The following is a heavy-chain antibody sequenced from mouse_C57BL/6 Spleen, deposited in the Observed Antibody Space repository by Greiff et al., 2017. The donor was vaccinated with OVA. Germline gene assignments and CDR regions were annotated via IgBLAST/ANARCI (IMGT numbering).Heavy chain of an antibody. D-gene: IGHD2-4*01. J-gene: IGHJ2*01. CDR3: ARGVGDYDGYYFDY. V-gene: IGHV5-16*01. CDR1: GFTFSDYY. Sequence: EVQLVESEGGLVQPGSSMKLSCTASGFTFSDYYMAWVRQVPEKGLEWVANINYDGSSTYYLDSLKSRFIISRDNAKNILYLQMSSLKSEDTATYYCARGVGDYDGYYFDYWGQGTTLTVSS. CDR2: INYDGSST.